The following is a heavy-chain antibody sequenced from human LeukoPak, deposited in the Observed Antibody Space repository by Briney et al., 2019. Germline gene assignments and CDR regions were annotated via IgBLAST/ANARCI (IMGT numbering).Heavy chain of an antibody. D-gene: IGHD1-26*01. V-gene: IGHV3-23*01. CDR1: GFTSSSYA. CDR3: AKVGATDFDY. Sequence: GGSLRLSCAASGFTSSSYAMRWVRQAPGKGLEWVAAISGSGGSTYYADSVKGRFTISRDNSKNTLYLQMNSLRAEDTAVYYCAKVGATDFDYWRQGTLVTVSS. J-gene: IGHJ4*02. CDR2: ISGSGGST.